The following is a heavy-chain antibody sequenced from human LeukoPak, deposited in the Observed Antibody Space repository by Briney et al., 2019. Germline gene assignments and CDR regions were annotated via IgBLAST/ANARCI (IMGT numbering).Heavy chain of an antibody. CDR3: ARLQFLSGGYYAFDS. J-gene: IGHJ4*02. CDR1: GGSLRATY. CDR2: IMHGGST. D-gene: IGHD3-3*01. Sequence: PSETLSLTCIVSGGSLRATYWSWIRQSPGKGLEWIAEIMHGGSTNYNPSLKSRAPISADTSKNEISLKLSTVTAADTAVYYCARLQFLSGGYYAFDSWGQGSLVTVSS. V-gene: IGHV4-34*12.